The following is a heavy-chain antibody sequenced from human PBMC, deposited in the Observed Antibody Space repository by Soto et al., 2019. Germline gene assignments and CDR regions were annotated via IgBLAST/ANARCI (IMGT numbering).Heavy chain of an antibody. Sequence: PSETLSLTCTVSGGSISSSSYYWGWIRQPPGKGLEWIGSMYYSGSTYYNPSLKSRVTISVDTSKNQFSLKLSSVTAADTAVYYCARHYEQTNYFDYWGQGTLVTVSS. CDR1: GGSISSSSYY. CDR3: ARHYEQTNYFDY. D-gene: IGHD3-16*01. V-gene: IGHV4-39*01. J-gene: IGHJ4*02. CDR2: MYYSGST.